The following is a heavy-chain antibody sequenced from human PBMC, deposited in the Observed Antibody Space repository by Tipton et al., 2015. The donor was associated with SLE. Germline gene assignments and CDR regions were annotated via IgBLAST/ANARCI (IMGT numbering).Heavy chain of an antibody. D-gene: IGHD2-2*02. V-gene: IGHV3-30*04. Sequence: LRLSCAASGFTFSIYAMHWVRQAPGKGLEWVAVISYDGSNKYYADSVKGRFTISRDNSKNTLCLQMNSLRAEDTAVYYCASSLPYGGLFDYWGQGTLVTVSS. CDR1: GFTFSIYA. J-gene: IGHJ4*02. CDR3: ASSLPYGGLFDY. CDR2: ISYDGSNK.